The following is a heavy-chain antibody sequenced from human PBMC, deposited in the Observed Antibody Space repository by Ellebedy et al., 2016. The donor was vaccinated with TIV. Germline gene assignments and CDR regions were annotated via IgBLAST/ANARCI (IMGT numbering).Heavy chain of an antibody. CDR1: GYTFTGYY. Sequence: ASVKVSCKASGYTFTGYYMHWVRQAPGQGLEWMGWINPNSGGTNYAQKFQGWVTMTRDTSISTAYMELSRLRSDDTAVYYCARDRAPTGYHVTLPHLYYYYGMDVWGQGTTVTVSS. J-gene: IGHJ6*02. D-gene: IGHD3-9*01. CDR3: ARDRAPTGYHVTLPHLYYYYGMDV. CDR2: INPNSGGT. V-gene: IGHV1-2*04.